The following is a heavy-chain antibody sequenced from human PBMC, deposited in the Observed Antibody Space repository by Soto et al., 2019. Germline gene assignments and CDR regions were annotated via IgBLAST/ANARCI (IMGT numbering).Heavy chain of an antibody. CDR3: PTGTNPGYYYYYYMHV. V-gene: IGHV3-15*01. Sequence: GGSLRLSCAASGFTFSNAWMSWVRQAPGKGLEWVGRIKSKTDGGTTDYAAPVKGRFTISRDDSKNTLYLQMNSLKTEDTAVYYCPTGTNPGYYYYYYMHVWGKGTTVTVSS. D-gene: IGHD2-8*01. J-gene: IGHJ6*03. CDR1: GFTFSNAW. CDR2: IKSKTDGGTT.